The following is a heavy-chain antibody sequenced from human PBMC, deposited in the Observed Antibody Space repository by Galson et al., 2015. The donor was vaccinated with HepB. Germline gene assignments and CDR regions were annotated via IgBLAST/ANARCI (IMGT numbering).Heavy chain of an antibody. J-gene: IGHJ6*02. CDR3: VKGYYDFWSGRGMDV. D-gene: IGHD3-3*01. CDR2: ISSNGGST. V-gene: IGHV3-64D*06. CDR1: GFTFSSYA. Sequence: SLRLSCAASGFTFSSYAMHWVRQAPGKGLEYVSAISSNGGSTYYADSVKGRSTISRDNSKNTLYLQMSSLRAEDTAVYYCVKGYYDFWSGRGMDVWGQGTTVTVSS.